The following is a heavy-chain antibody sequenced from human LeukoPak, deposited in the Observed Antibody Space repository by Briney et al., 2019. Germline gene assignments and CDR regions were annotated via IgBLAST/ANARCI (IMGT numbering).Heavy chain of an antibody. J-gene: IGHJ4*02. CDR1: GDSVSSNIAA. V-gene: IGHV6-1*01. D-gene: IGHD3-10*01. Sequence: SQTLSLTCVISGDSVSSNIAAWNWIRQSPSRGLEWLGRTYYRSKWYDDYAISVRSRTTINADTSKNQFSLHLNSVTPEDTAVYYCAITMVRGVINFDYWGQGTLVTVSS. CDR2: TYYRSKWYD. CDR3: AITMVRGVINFDY.